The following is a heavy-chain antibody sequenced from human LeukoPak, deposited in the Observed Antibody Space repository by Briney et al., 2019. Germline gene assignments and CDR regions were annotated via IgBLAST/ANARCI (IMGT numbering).Heavy chain of an antibody. CDR3: TRESRRTVTTSNLDY. Sequence: GGSLRLSCTASGFTFGDYAMSWFRQAPGKGLEWVGFIRSKAYGGTTEYAASVKGRFTISRDDSKSIAYLQMNGLKTEDTAVYYCTRESRRTVTTSNLDYWGQGTLVTVSS. V-gene: IGHV3-49*03. D-gene: IGHD4-17*01. CDR2: IRSKAYGGTT. J-gene: IGHJ4*02. CDR1: GFTFGDYA.